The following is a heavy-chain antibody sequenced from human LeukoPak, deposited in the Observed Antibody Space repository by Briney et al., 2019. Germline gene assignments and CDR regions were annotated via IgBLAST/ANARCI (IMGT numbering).Heavy chain of an antibody. CDR1: GGTFSSYA. J-gene: IGHJ4*02. CDR3: ASNLLTGYLKGNYFAY. D-gene: IGHD3-9*01. Sequence: SVKVSCTASGGTFSSYAISWVRQAPGQGLEWMGGIIPIFGTANYAQKFQGRVTITADKSTSTAYMELSSLRSEDTAVYYCASNLLTGYLKGNYFAYWGQGTLVTVSS. CDR2: IIPIFGTA. V-gene: IGHV1-69*06.